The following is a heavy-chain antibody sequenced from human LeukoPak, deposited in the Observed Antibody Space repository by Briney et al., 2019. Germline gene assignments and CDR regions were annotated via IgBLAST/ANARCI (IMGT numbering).Heavy chain of an antibody. CDR2: ITESGGST. Sequence: GGSLRLSCAASGFTFSNYGMSWVRQAPGKGLEWVSAITESGGSTYYADSVKGRFTISRDNSKNTLYLQMNSLRAEDTAVYYCAERVAYSSTWPYFDYWGQGTLVTVSS. J-gene: IGHJ4*02. V-gene: IGHV3-23*01. CDR1: GFTFSNYG. D-gene: IGHD6-13*01. CDR3: AERVAYSSTWPYFDY.